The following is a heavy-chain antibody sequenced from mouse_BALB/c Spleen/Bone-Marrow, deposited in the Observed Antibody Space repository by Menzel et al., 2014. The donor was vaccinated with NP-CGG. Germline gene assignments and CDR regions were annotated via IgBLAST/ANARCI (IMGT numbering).Heavy chain of an antibody. D-gene: IGHD1-2*01. Sequence: QVQLQQSAAKLARPGASVKMSCKASGYTFTSYTMHWVKQRPGQGLEWIGYINPSSGYTEYNQKFKDKTTLTADKSSSTAYIQQSSLTSEDSAVYYCARSTTADYWGQGAPLTVSS. J-gene: IGHJ2*01. CDR1: GYTFTSYT. CDR2: INPSSGYT. CDR3: ARSTTADY. V-gene: IGHV1-4*02.